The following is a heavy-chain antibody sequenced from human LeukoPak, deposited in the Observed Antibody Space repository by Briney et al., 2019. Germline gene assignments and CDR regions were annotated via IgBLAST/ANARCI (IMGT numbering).Heavy chain of an antibody. V-gene: IGHV4-39*01. CDR1: GGSITASSSY. CDR3: ARHGDYCNSVSCYAVDD. CDR2: VHSGGST. Sequence: PSETLSLTCSASGGSITASSSYWGWIRRPPGKGLEWIASVHSGGSTYYNPSLRSRVTISVDTSMTQLSLSLTSVTAADTALYYCARHGDYCNSVSCYAVDDWGQGTLVTVSS. D-gene: IGHD2-2*01. J-gene: IGHJ4*02.